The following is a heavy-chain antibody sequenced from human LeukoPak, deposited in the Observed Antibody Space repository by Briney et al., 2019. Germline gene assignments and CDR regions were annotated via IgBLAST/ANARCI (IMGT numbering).Heavy chain of an antibody. CDR3: AKQGAARQDYYMDV. Sequence: SVKVSCKASGGSFSSYAITCVRQAPGQGLEWMGRVIPIFGTANYAQKFQGRVTITADIVSSTAYMEVNSLTSDDTAVYFCAKQGAARQDYYMDVWGNGTTVTVSS. CDR2: VIPIFGTA. D-gene: IGHD5-18*01. CDR1: GGSFSSYA. V-gene: IGHV1-69*06. J-gene: IGHJ6*03.